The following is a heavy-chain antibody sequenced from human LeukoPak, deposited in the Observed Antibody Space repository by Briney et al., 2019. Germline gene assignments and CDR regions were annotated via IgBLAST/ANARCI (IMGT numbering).Heavy chain of an antibody. D-gene: IGHD3-22*01. J-gene: IGHJ3*02. CDR3: ARGRDSSGYYYPSGAFDI. Sequence: ASVKVSCKASGYTFTGYYMHWVRQAPGQGLEWMGWINPNSGGTNYAQKFQGRVTMTRDTSTSTVYMELSSLRSEDTAVYYCARGRDSSGYYYPSGAFDIWGQGTMVTVSS. V-gene: IGHV1-2*02. CDR2: INPNSGGT. CDR1: GYTFTGYY.